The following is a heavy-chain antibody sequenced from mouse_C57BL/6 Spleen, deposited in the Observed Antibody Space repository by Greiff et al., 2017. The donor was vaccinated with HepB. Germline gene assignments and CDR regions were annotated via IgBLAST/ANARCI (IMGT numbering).Heavy chain of an antibody. CDR3: ARSPLYGSNDAMDY. D-gene: IGHD1-1*01. CDR2: INPNNGGT. CDR1: GYTFTDYN. J-gene: IGHJ4*01. Sequence: EVQLQQSGPELVKPGASVKMSCKASGYTFTDYNMHWVKQSHGKSLEWIGYINPNNGGTSYNQKFKGKATLTVNKSSSTAYMELRSLTSEDSAVYYWARSPLYGSNDAMDYWGQGTSVTVSS. V-gene: IGHV1-22*01.